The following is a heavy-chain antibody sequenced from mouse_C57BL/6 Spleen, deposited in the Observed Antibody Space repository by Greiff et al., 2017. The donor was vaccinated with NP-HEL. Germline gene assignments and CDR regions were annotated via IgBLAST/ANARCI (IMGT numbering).Heavy chain of an antibody. D-gene: IGHD2-5*01. CDR2: IRSKSNNYAT. V-gene: IGHV10-1*01. Sequence: EVQVVESGGGLVQPKGSLKLSCAASGFSFNTYAMNWVRQAPGKGLEWVARIRSKSNNYATSYADSVKDRFTISRDDSESMLYLQMNNLKTEDTAMYYCVRHAYYSNLYAMDYWGQGTSVTVSS. CDR1: GFSFNTYA. CDR3: VRHAYYSNLYAMDY. J-gene: IGHJ4*01.